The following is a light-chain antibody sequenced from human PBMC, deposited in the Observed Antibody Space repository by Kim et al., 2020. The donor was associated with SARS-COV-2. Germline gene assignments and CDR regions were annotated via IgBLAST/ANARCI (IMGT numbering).Light chain of an antibody. CDR3: QQSYNWPPLT. V-gene: IGKV3-15*01. Sequence: PGERATPSCRASQKIKNKLVWYQQKPGQAPRLLIYDATTRATGIPARFIGSGSETDFTLTISSLQAEDFAVYFCQQSYNWPPLTFGQGTKVDIK. J-gene: IGKJ1*01. CDR2: DAT. CDR1: QKIKNK.